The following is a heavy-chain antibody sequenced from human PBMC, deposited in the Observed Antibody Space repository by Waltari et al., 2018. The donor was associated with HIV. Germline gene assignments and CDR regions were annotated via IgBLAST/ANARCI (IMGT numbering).Heavy chain of an antibody. CDR2: ISLDGNHE. CDR1: GFAFESFG. CDR3: AKRGTQKRGSGWGIDF. J-gene: IGHJ4*02. V-gene: IGHV3-30*02. Sequence: QVNLMESGGGVVQPGGSLRLSCTTSGFAFESFGMYWARQAPRKTLEWISLISLDGNHEYCSHSVKGRFTTSRDNVKKMMFLQMTKLKTEASAHYYCAKRGTQKRGSGWGIDFWGQGSLVTVSS. D-gene: IGHD6-19*01.